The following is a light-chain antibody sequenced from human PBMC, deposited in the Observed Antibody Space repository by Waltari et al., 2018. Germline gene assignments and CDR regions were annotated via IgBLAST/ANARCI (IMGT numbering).Light chain of an antibody. J-gene: IGLJ2*01. CDR3: QAWDGTTVI. CDR1: EVDNMY. CDR2: QDV. Sequence: SYEVTQPPSVSVSPGQTASITCSGDEVDNMYVWWYQQKPGQSPVVIIYQDVKRPSGIPERFSGSSSGKTATLTIGGTQAMDEADYYCQAWDGTTVIFGGGTKLTVL. V-gene: IGLV3-1*01.